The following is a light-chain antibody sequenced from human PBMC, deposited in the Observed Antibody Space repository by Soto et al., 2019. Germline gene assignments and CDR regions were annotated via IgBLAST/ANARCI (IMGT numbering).Light chain of an antibody. CDR3: CSYAGSSTFYV. J-gene: IGLJ1*01. V-gene: IGLV2-23*01. Sequence: QSVLTQPASVSGSPGQSITISCTGTSSDVGSYNLVSWYQQHPGKAPKPMIYEGSKRPSGVSNRFSGSKSGNTASLTISGLQAEDEADYYCCSYAGSSTFYVFGTGTKVTVL. CDR1: SSDVGSYNL. CDR2: EGS.